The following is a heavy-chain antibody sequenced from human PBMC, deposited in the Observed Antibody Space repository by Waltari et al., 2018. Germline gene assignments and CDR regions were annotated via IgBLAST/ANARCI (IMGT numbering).Heavy chain of an antibody. CDR1: GGSISSSSSY. J-gene: IGHJ5*02. Sequence: QLQLQESGPGLVKPSETLSLTCTVPGGSISSSSSYWGWIRQPPGKGLEWIGSIYYSGSTYYNPSLKCRVTISVDTSKNQFSLKLSSVTAADTAVYYCARRSAAGWFDPWGQGTLVTVSS. D-gene: IGHD6-13*01. CDR2: IYYSGST. V-gene: IGHV4-39*01. CDR3: ARRSAAGWFDP.